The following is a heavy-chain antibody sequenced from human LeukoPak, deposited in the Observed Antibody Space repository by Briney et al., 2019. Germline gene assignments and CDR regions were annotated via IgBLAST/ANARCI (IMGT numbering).Heavy chain of an antibody. J-gene: IGHJ4*02. CDR1: GYTFTGYY. V-gene: IGHV1-2*02. CDR3: ARFLTGTTRGGGDC. D-gene: IGHD1-7*01. CDR2: INPNSGGT. Sequence: ASVKVSCKASGYTFTGYYMHWVRQAPGQGLEWMGWINPNSGGTNYAQQFQGRVTMTRDTSISTAYMELSRLRSDDTAVYYCARFLTGTTRGGGDCWGQGTLVTVSS.